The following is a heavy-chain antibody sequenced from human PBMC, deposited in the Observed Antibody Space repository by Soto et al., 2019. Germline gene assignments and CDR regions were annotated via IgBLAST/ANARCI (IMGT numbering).Heavy chain of an antibody. J-gene: IGHJ6*02. CDR3: ARGNTLDL. D-gene: IGHD2-15*01. V-gene: IGHV3-7*04. Sequence: GGSLRLSCAASGFIFSNEWMTWVRQAPGTGLECVANIKQDGSEKYYLDSVKGRFTISRDNAKNSLHLQLNSLRADDTAVYYCARGNTLDLWGQGTTVTVSS. CDR1: GFIFSNEW. CDR2: IKQDGSEK.